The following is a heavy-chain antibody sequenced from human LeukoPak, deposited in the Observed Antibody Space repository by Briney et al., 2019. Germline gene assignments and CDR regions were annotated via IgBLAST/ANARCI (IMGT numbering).Heavy chain of an antibody. Sequence: GESLKISCTASGYSFSSYWIGWVRQMPGKGLEWMGIIYPDGSDTRYSPSFQGQVTISVDKSIRTAYLQWSSLRASDTAIYYCARQGGAYFGNLVDLWGKGTLVTVSS. J-gene: IGHJ5*02. CDR3: ARQGGAYFGNLVDL. CDR2: IYPDGSDT. V-gene: IGHV5-51*01. CDR1: GYSFSSYW. D-gene: IGHD2/OR15-2a*01.